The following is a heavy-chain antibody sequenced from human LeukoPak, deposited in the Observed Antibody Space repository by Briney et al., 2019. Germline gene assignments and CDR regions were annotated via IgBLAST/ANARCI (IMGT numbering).Heavy chain of an antibody. CDR2: INAGNGNT. D-gene: IGHD3-22*01. Sequence: GASVKVSCKASGYTFTSYAMHWVRQAPGQRLEWMGWINAGNGNTKYSQKFQGRVTITRDTSASTAYMELSSLRSEDTAVYYCARYYDSSGYYFFDYWGQGTLVTVSS. CDR3: ARYYDSSGYYFFDY. J-gene: IGHJ4*02. CDR1: GYTFTSYA. V-gene: IGHV1-3*01.